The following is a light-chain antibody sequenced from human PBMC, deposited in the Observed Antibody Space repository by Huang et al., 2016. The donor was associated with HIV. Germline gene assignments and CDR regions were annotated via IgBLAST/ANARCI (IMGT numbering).Light chain of an antibody. J-gene: IGKJ1*01. CDR2: ISF. Sequence: DIQMTQSPSSLSPSVGDRVTITCRASQAISNSLAWYQQKPGKAPKLLLHISFRLENGVPSRFSGSGSGADYTLTISSLQPEDSATYYCQQYYGPPTFGQGTRVEIK. CDR3: QQYYGPPT. CDR1: QAISNS. V-gene: IGKV1-NL1*01.